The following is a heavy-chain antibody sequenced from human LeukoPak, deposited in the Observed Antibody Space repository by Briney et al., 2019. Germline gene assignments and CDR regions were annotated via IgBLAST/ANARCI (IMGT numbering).Heavy chain of an antibody. Sequence: GGSLRLSCAASGFTFSNYAMSWVRQAPGKGLKWVSTINNNGADTYYADSVKGRFTISRDNSKNTLYLQMNSLRAEDTAVYYCAKEGSRIAAAGDPFDYWGQGTLVIVSS. V-gene: IGHV3-23*01. D-gene: IGHD6-13*01. CDR3: AKEGSRIAAAGDPFDY. J-gene: IGHJ4*02. CDR2: INNNGADT. CDR1: GFTFSNYA.